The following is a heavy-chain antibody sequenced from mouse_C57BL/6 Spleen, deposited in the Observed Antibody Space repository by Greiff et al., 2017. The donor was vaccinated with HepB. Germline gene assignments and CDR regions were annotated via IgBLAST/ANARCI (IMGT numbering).Heavy chain of an antibody. CDR1: GYAFSSSW. CDR3: ARGAFYYSNLYYFDY. Sequence: QVQLQQSGPELVKPGASVKISCKASGYAFSSSWMNWVKQRPGKGLEWIGRIYPGDGDTNYNGKFKGKATLTADKSSSTAYMQLSSLTSEDSAVYFCARGAFYYSNLYYFDYWGQGTTLTVSS. J-gene: IGHJ2*01. D-gene: IGHD2-5*01. V-gene: IGHV1-82*01. CDR2: IYPGDGDT.